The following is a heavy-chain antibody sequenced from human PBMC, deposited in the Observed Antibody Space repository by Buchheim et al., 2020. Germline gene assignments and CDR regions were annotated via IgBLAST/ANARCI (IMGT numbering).Heavy chain of an antibody. CDR3: VGASRSSFDY. J-gene: IGHJ4*02. D-gene: IGHD1-26*01. CDR2: STGATK. CDR1: GFTFSSFE. Sequence: EVHLVESGGGLVQPGGSLTLSCIGSGFTFSSFEINWVRQAPGKGLEWVSYSTGATKSYSESVKGRSTISRDNAKNSVYLQMNSLRAEDTAVYYCVGASRSSFDYWGQGTL. V-gene: IGHV3-48*03.